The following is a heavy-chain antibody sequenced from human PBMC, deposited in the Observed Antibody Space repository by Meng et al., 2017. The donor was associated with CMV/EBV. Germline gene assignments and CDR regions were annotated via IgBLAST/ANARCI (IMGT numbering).Heavy chain of an antibody. CDR3: ARVGRTSCYDY. CDR1: GGSISSGDYY. D-gene: IGHD2-2*01. J-gene: IGHJ4*02. V-gene: IGHV4-30-4*08. Sequence: QVVQLVSGPALVKPSQTPSLTCTDAGGSISSGDYYWSWIREPPGKGLEWIGYINYSGSTYYNPSLKSRVTISVDTSKNQFSLKLSSVTAADTAVYYCARVGRTSCYDYWGQGTLVTVSS. CDR2: INYSGST.